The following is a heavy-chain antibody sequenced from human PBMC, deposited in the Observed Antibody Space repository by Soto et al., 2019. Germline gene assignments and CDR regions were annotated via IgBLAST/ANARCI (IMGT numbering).Heavy chain of an antibody. Sequence: QIHLVQSGPEVKKPGASVKVSCKASGYKFTSYGITWVRQAPGQGLEWMGWISGYNGDTKFGQKVPGRVTLTTDTSTSTAYMELRSLRSDDTAVYYCARDQWMVPRGGYDWGQGTLVTVSS. V-gene: IGHV1-18*01. CDR1: GYKFTSYG. J-gene: IGHJ4*02. D-gene: IGHD6-19*01. CDR3: ARDQWMVPRGGYD. CDR2: ISGYNGDT.